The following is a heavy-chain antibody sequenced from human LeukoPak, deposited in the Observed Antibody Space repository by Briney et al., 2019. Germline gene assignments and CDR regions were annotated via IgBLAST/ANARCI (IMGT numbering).Heavy chain of an antibody. CDR1: GGSISSYY. CDR2: IYYSGST. V-gene: IGHV4-59*01. CDR3: ARAGYSSSWDYYYYYGMDV. D-gene: IGHD6-13*01. Sequence: SETLSLTCTVSGGSISSYYWSWIRQPPGKGLEWIGYIYYSGSTNYNPSLKSRVTISVDTSKNQYSLKLSSVTAADTAVYYCARAGYSSSWDYYYYYGMDVWGQGTTVTVSS. J-gene: IGHJ6*02.